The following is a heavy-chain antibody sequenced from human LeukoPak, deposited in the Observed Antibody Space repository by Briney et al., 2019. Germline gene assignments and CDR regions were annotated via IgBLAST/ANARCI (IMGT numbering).Heavy chain of an antibody. CDR3: ARSSNYYDSSGYYDGYFDY. CDR1: GFTFSSYA. V-gene: IGHV3-30*04. D-gene: IGHD3-22*01. CDR2: ISYDGSKK. Sequence: PGRSLRLSCAASGFTFSSYAMHWVRQAPGKGLEWVAVISYDGSKKYYADSVKGRFTISRDNSKNTLYLQMNSLRAEDTAVYYCARSSNYYDSSGYYDGYFDYWGQGTLVTVSS. J-gene: IGHJ4*02.